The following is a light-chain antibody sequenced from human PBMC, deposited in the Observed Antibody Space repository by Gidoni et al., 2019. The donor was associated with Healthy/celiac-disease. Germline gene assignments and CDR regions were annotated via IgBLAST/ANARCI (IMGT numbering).Light chain of an antibody. CDR3: MQGTHWPPGT. CDR2: KVS. Sequence: DVVMTPSPLSLPVTLGQPASISCRSSQSLVHGDGNTYLNWFQQRPGQSPRRLIYKVSNRDSGVPDRCSGRGAGTDFTLKISRVEAEDVGVYYCMQGTHWPPGTFGQGTKVEIK. V-gene: IGKV2-30*02. CDR1: QSLVHGDGNTY. J-gene: IGKJ1*01.